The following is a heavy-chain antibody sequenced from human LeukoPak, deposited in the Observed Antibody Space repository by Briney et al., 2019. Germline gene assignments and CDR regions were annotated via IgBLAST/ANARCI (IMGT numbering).Heavy chain of an antibody. CDR1: GFTFSSYA. V-gene: IGHV3-30-3*01. CDR2: ISYDGSNK. J-gene: IGHJ6*02. CDR3: AKETSRYDILNYYGMDV. D-gene: IGHD3-9*01. Sequence: PGGSLRLSCAAPGFTFSSYAMHWVRQAPGKGLEWVAVISYDGSNKYYADSVKGRFTISRDNSKNTLYLQMNSLRAEDTAVYYCAKETSRYDILNYYGMDVWGQGTTVTVSS.